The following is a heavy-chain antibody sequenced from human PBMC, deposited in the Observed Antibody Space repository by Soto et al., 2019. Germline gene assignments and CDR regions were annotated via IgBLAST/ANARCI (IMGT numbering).Heavy chain of an antibody. CDR2: INSAASTT. V-gene: IGHV3-74*03. CDR1: GFSFSSSW. D-gene: IGHD3-16*01. Sequence: EVQRVESGGGLGQPGGYLRLSCAASGFSFSSSWMHWVRQAPGKGLVWVSRINSAASTTTYADSVKGRFNISRDNAKNTLYLQMNSLRADDTAVYYWVRDGGQWGQGTLVTVSS. J-gene: IGHJ4*02. CDR3: VRDGGQ.